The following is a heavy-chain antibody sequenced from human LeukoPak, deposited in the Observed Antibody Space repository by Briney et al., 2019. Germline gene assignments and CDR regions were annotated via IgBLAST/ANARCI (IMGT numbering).Heavy chain of an antibody. V-gene: IGHV4-39*07. CDR3: AISPPHEVTRALDY. J-gene: IGHJ4*02. Sequence: NPSETLSLTCTVSGGSISSSSYYWGWIRQPPGKGLEWIGSIYYSGSTYYNPSLKSRVTISVDTSKNQFSLKLSSVTAADTAVYYCAISPPHEVTRALDYWGQGTLVTVSS. CDR2: IYYSGST. D-gene: IGHD4-11*01. CDR1: GGSISSSSYY.